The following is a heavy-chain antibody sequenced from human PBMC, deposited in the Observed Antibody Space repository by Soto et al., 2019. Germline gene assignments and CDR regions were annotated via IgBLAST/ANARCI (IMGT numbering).Heavy chain of an antibody. V-gene: IGHV4-31*03. J-gene: IGHJ4*02. D-gene: IGHD3-10*01. CDR1: NGSISSAVYC. CDR2: VYYTGST. CDR3: AREKSNYDGSGYTDY. Sequence: TSETLSLTCSASNGSISSAVYCWSWIRQHPGRGLEWIGFVYYTGSTYYNPALKSRITISVDTSKNQFSLKLTSVTAADTAVYYCAREKSNYDGSGYTDYWGQGTLVTVS.